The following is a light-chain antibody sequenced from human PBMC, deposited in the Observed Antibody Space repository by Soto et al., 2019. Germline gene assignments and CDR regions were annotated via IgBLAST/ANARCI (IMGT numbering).Light chain of an antibody. Sequence: DFQMTQSPSSLSASVGDRVTITCRASQGIGNYLAWYQQKPGKVPSLLISAASTLQSRIPSRFSGSGSGTDFTLTISSLQPEDVATYYCQKYDSSPKTFGQGTKVDIK. V-gene: IGKV1-27*01. CDR1: QGIGNY. CDR2: AAS. J-gene: IGKJ1*01. CDR3: QKYDSSPKT.